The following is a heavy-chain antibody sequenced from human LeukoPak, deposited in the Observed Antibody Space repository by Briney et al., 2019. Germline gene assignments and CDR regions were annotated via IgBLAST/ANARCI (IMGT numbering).Heavy chain of an antibody. V-gene: IGHV3-64*01. D-gene: IGHD3-16*02. Sequence: GGSLRLSCAASGFTFSSCAMHWVRQAPGKGLEYVSAISSNGGSTYYANSVKGRFTISRDNSKNTLYLQMGSLRAEDMAVYYCARAGGVWGSYRYYDYWGQGTLVTVSS. CDR2: ISSNGGST. CDR1: GFTFSSCA. J-gene: IGHJ4*02. CDR3: ARAGGVWGSYRYYDY.